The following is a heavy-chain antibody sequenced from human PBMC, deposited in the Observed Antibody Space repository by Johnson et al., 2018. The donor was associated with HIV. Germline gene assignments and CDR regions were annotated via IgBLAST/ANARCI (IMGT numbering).Heavy chain of an antibody. J-gene: IGHJ3*02. D-gene: IGHD1-1*01. CDR2: INWNGGNT. CDR1: LFTFSDYY. V-gene: IGHV3-20*04. Sequence: VQLVESGGGLVKPGGSLRLSCAASLFTFSDYYMSWIRQAPGKGLEWVSGINWNGGNTGYADSVKGRCTISRDNAKNSLYLQMNSLRGEDTAVYYCAKASHWAFDIWGQGTMVTVSS. CDR3: AKASHWAFDI.